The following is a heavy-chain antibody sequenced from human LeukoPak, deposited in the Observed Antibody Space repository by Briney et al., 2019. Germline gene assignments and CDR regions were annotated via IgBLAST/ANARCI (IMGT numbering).Heavy chain of an antibody. CDR3: ARTRYRSGWYPFDY. V-gene: IGHV1-18*04. CDR2: ISAYNGNT. D-gene: IGHD6-19*01. J-gene: IGHJ4*02. Sequence: ASVKVSCKASGYTFTTYGITWVRQAPGQGLEWMGWISAYNGNTNCAQNLQGRVTVTTDTSTSTAYMELRSLRSDDTAVYYCARTRYRSGWYPFDYWGQGTQVTVSS. CDR1: GYTFTTYG.